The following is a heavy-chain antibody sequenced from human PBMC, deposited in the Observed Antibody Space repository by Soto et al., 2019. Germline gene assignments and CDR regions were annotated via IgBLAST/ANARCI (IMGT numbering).Heavy chain of an antibody. CDR3: TLGSVVVPAAIRGGY. CDR2: IKSKTDGGTT. CDR1: GFTFSNAW. D-gene: IGHD2-2*02. V-gene: IGHV3-15*01. Sequence: GESLKISCAASGFTFSNAWMSWVRQAPGKGLEWVGRIKSKTDGGTTDYAAPVKGRFTISRDDSKNTLYLQMNSLKTEDTAVYYCTLGSVVVPAAIRGGYWGQGTLVTVSS. J-gene: IGHJ4*02.